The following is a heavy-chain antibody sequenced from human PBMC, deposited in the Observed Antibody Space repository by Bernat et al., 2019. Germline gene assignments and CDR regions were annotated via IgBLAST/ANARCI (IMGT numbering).Heavy chain of an antibody. D-gene: IGHD5-24*01. CDR3: ASNGYNYAKYFDY. Sequence: EVQLVESGGGLVKPGGSLRLPGAPFGLTFISYAMTWVRKPPGKGRGWVSSFSSSSSYIYYADSVKDRFTISRDNAKNSLYLQMNSLRAEDTAVYYCASNGYNYAKYFDYWGQGTLVTVSS. V-gene: IGHV3-21*01. CDR1: GLTFISYA. J-gene: IGHJ4*02. CDR2: FSSSSSYI.